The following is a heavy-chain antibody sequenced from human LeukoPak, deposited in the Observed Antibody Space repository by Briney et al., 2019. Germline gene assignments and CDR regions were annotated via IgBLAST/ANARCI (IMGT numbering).Heavy chain of an antibody. CDR1: GLTFRNAW. CDR2: ISGRGGST. V-gene: IGHV3-23*01. J-gene: IGHJ5*02. CDR3: AKWNNVSLWFGDPREGWFDP. Sequence: GGSLRLSCGASGLTFRNAWMTWVRQAPGKGLEWVSAISGRGGSTYYADSVKGRFTISRDNSKNTLYLQMNSLRAEDTAVYYCAKWNNVSLWFGDPREGWFDPWGQGTLVTVSS. D-gene: IGHD3-10*01.